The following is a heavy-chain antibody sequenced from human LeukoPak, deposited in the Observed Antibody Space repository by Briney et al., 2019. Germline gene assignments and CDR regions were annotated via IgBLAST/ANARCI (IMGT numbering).Heavy chain of an antibody. CDR3: ARGQRDYDFWSGYYFGRYFQH. D-gene: IGHD3-3*01. V-gene: IGHV4-34*01. J-gene: IGHJ1*01. CDR2: INHSGST. CDR1: GGSFSGYY. Sequence: SETLSLTCAVYGGSFSGYYWSWIRQPPGKGLEWIGEINHSGSTNYNPSLKSRVTISVDTSKNQFSLKLSSVTAADTAVYYCARGQRDYDFWSGYYFGRYFQHWGQGTLVTVSS.